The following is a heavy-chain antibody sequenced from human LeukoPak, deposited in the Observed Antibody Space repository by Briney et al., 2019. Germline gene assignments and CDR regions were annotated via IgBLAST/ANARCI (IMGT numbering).Heavy chain of an antibody. CDR3: ARAQGRELRLHFDY. V-gene: IGHV3-48*03. D-gene: IGHD1-26*01. CDR2: ISSSGSTI. J-gene: IGHJ4*02. Sequence: GGSLRLSCAASGFTFSSYEMNWVRQAPGKGLEWVSYISSSGSTIYYADSVKGRFTISRDNAKNSLYLQMNSLRAEDTAVYYCARAQGRELRLHFDYWGQGTLVTVSS. CDR1: GFTFSSYE.